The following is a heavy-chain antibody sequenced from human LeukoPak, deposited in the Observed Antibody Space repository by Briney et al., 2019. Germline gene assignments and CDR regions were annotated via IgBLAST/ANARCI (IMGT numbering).Heavy chain of an antibody. CDR2: FDPEEGET. CDR3: ATGRSGVVYPSDYYYYMDV. V-gene: IGHV1-24*01. CDR1: GHTLSEFS. Sequence: GASVKVSCKVSGHTLSEFSMHWVRQAPGKGLEWMGGFDPEEGETIFAEKFQGRVTMTEDTSTDTAYMELSTLRSEDTALYYCATGRSGVVYPSDYYYYMDVWGEGTTVIVSS. D-gene: IGHD3-3*01. J-gene: IGHJ6*03.